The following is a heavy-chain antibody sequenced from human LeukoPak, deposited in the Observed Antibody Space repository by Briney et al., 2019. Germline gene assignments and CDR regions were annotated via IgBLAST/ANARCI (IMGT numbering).Heavy chain of an antibody. CDR2: ICPGDSDT. D-gene: IGHD6-13*01. CDR1: GSSFTNYW. J-gene: IGHJ4*02. V-gene: IGHV5-51*01. CDR3: ARHQQLAFPDY. Sequence: GESLKISCKGSGSSFTNYWIGWVRQMPGKGLEWMGIICPGDSDTRYSPSFQGQVTISADKSISTAYLQWSSLKASDTAMYYCARHQQLAFPDYWGQGTLVTVSS.